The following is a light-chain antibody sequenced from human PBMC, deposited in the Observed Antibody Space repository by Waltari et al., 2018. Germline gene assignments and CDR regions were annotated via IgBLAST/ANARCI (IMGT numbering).Light chain of an antibody. J-gene: IGLJ1*01. V-gene: IGLV2-23*02. CDR1: SSDVGNFNL. Sequence: QSALTQPASVSGSPGQSITISCTGTSSDVGNFNLLPWYQHLPGKAPKPMIYDVSRRPSGVSNRFSGSKSGNTASLTISGLQAEDEADYYCCSSAGSRTYVFGSGTKVIVL. CDR3: CSSAGSRTYV. CDR2: DVS.